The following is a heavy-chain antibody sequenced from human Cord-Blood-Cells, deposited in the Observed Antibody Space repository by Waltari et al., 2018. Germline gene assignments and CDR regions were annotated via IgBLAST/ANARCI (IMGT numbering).Heavy chain of an antibody. CDR3: ARGEAAGN. D-gene: IGHD6-19*01. J-gene: IGHJ4*02. V-gene: IGHV4-34*01. CDR2: INHSGST. CDR1: GGSFSCYY. Sequence: QVQLQQCGAGLLKPSETLSLTCAVYGGSFSCYYWSWIRQPPGKGLEWIGEINHSGSTNYNPSLKSRVTISVDTSKNQFSLKLSSVTAADTAVYYCARGEAAGNWGQGTLVTVSS.